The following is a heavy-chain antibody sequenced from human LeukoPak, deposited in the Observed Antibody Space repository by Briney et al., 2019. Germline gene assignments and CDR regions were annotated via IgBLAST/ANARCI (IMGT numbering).Heavy chain of an antibody. D-gene: IGHD3-22*01. CDR3: ARCDSSGYLFTYYYYYGMDV. CDR1: GGTFSSYA. Sequence: GASVTVSCKASGGTFSSYAISWVRQAPGQGLEWMGGIIPIFGTANYAQKFQGRVTITADESTSTAYMELSSLRSEDTAVYYCARCDSSGYLFTYYYYYGMDVWGQGTTVTVSS. J-gene: IGHJ6*02. V-gene: IGHV1-69*01. CDR2: IIPIFGTA.